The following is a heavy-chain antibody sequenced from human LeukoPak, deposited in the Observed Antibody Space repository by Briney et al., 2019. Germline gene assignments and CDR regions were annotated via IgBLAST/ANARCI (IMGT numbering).Heavy chain of an antibody. D-gene: IGHD6-6*01. Sequence: GGSLRLSCAASGFTFSDYYMSWICQAPGKGLEWVSYISSSGSTIYYADSVKGRFTISRDNAKNSLYLQMNSLRAEDTAVYYCARLRSSSFYYYYMDVWGKGTTVTVSS. V-gene: IGHV3-11*01. J-gene: IGHJ6*03. CDR2: ISSSGSTI. CDR1: GFTFSDYY. CDR3: ARLRSSSFYYYYMDV.